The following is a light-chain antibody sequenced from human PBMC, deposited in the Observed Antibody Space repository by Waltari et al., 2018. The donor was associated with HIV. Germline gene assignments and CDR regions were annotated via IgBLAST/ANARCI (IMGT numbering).Light chain of an antibody. CDR2: EVS. V-gene: IGLV2-23*02. CDR1: SSAVGGYNL. CDR3: CAYAGSTTYVI. J-gene: IGLJ2*01. Sequence: QSALTQPASVSGSPGQSLTISCTGTSSAVGGYNLVSCYQQHPGKAPKLMIYEVSKRPSGVSNRFSGSKSGNTASLTISGLQAEDEADYYCCAYAGSTTYVIFGGGTKLTVL.